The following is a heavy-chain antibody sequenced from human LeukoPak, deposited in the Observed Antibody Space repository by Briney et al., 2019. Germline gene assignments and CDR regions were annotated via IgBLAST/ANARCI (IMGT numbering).Heavy chain of an antibody. J-gene: IGHJ4*02. D-gene: IGHD6-13*01. V-gene: IGHV3-30-3*01. Sequence: GGSLRLSCAASGFTFSDYAMHWVRQAPGKGLEWVAIISYDGSNEFYADSVKGRCTISRDNSKNTPSLQMNSLRAEDTAVYYCARDFGSSLDYWGQGTLVTVSS. CDR2: ISYDGSNE. CDR3: ARDFGSSLDY. CDR1: GFTFSDYA.